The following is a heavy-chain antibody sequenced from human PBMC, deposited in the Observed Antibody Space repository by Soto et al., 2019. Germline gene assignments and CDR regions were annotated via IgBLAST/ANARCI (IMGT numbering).Heavy chain of an antibody. J-gene: IGHJ4*02. CDR2: IYYSGST. CDR3: ARVRLEWLSYYFDY. D-gene: IGHD3-3*01. CDR1: GGSISSYY. Sequence: PSETLSLTCTVSGGSISSYYWSWIRQPPGKGLEWIGYIYYSGSTNYNPSLKSRVTISVDTSKNQFSLKLSSVTAADTAVYYCARVRLEWLSYYFDYWGQGTLVTVSS. V-gene: IGHV4-59*01.